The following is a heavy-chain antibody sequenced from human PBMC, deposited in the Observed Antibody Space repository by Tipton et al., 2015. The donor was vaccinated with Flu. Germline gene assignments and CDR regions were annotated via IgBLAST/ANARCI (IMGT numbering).Heavy chain of an antibody. J-gene: IGHJ4*02. CDR3: ARHVPIFGAFDF. D-gene: IGHD3-3*01. Sequence: TLSLTCTVSGGSISSYYWSWIRQPPGKGLEWIGYIYYSGSTNYNPSLKSRVTISVDTSKNHFSLKLSSVTAADTAVYYCARHVPIFGAFDFWRQEPLVTVPS. CDR2: IYYSGST. V-gene: IGHV4-59*01. CDR1: GGSISSYY.